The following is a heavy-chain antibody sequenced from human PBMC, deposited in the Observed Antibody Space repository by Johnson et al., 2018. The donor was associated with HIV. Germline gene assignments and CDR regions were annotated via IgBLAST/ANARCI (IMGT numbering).Heavy chain of an antibody. J-gene: IGHJ3*02. D-gene: IGHD2-15*01. CDR3: ARAIDQGYSRRGGGTDI. CDR2: INSDGSST. CDR1: GFTFSSHW. V-gene: IGHV3-74*02. Sequence: VQLVESGGGLVQPGGSLRLSCAASGFTFSSHWMHWVRQPPGKGLVWVSRINSDGSSTSYADSVKGRFTISRDNAKNTLYLQMNSLRVEDTAVYYCARAIDQGYSRRGGGTDIWGQGTMVTVSS.